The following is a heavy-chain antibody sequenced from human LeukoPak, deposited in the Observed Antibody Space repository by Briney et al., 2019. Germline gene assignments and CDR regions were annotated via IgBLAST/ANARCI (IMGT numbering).Heavy chain of an antibody. J-gene: IGHJ4*02. CDR3: ARRSRLYKHETTGYHDS. V-gene: IGHV4-39*01. CDR2: VFYSGNT. Sequence: SETLSLTCNVSGDYITTTNYYWAWIRQPPGKGLEWIASVFYSGNTYYNPSLKSRVIISMDTSRKQISLRLSSVTATDTAIYYCARRSRLYKHETTGYHDSWGQGTLVTVSS. CDR1: GDYITTTNYY. D-gene: IGHD3-9*01.